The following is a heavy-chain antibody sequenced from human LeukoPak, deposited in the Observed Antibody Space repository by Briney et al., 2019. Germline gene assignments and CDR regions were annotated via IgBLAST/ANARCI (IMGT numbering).Heavy chain of an antibody. CDR2: ISGSGGRT. CDR3: ARAGYGSGFYDAFDI. CDR1: GFTFSNYA. J-gene: IGHJ3*02. Sequence: GGSLRLSCEASGFTFSNYAMIWVRQAPGKGLEWVSGISGSGGRTYDADSVKGRFTISRDNAKNSLYLQMNSLRAEDTAVYYCARAGYGSGFYDAFDIWGQGTMVTVSS. V-gene: IGHV3-23*01. D-gene: IGHD3-10*01.